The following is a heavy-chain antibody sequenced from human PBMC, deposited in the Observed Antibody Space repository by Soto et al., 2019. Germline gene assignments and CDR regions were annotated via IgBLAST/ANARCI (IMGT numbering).Heavy chain of an antibody. J-gene: IGHJ4*02. D-gene: IGHD3-22*01. Sequence: QITLKETGPTVVRPTETLTLTCTLSGLSLSTSGVGVAWIRQPPGKALEWLALIYWDDDKRYSRFLKSRLTITKDSSKNQVFLTMTDMDPVDTATYSCAHSSFYYGSSGYSYDFWGRGTLVIVSS. CDR3: AHSSFYYGSSGYSYDF. CDR2: IYWDDDK. V-gene: IGHV2-5*02. CDR1: GLSLSTSGVG.